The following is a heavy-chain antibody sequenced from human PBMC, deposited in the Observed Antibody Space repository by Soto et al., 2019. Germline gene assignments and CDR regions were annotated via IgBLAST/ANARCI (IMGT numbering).Heavy chain of an antibody. Sequence: PSETLSLTCTVSGGSISSSCYYWGWIRQPPGKGLEWIGSIYYSGSTYYNPSLKSRVTISVDTSMNRFYLKLRSVTAADTSVYYCARQKSSEYPDYWGQVTLVTVCS. CDR2: IYYSGST. CDR1: GGSISSSCYY. J-gene: IGHJ4*02. CDR3: ARQKSSEYPDY. D-gene: IGHD2-2*01. V-gene: IGHV4-39*01.